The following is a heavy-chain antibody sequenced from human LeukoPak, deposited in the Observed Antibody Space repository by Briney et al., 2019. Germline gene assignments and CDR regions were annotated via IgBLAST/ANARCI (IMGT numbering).Heavy chain of an antibody. CDR1: GYTFTNYD. CDR3: VRAWGSGSRFDY. J-gene: IGHJ4*02. Sequence: ASVTVSCKASGYTFTNYDINWVRQSPGQRLEWMGWINAGNGNTKYSQKFQGRVTITRDTSASTAYMELSSLRSEDTAVYYCVRAWGSGSRFDYWGQGTLVTVSS. V-gene: IGHV1-3*01. D-gene: IGHD7-27*01. CDR2: INAGNGNT.